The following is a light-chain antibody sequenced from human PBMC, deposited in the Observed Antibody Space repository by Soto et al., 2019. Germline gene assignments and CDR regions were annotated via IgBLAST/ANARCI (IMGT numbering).Light chain of an antibody. V-gene: IGKV3-15*01. J-gene: IGKJ1*01. CDR1: QSVSSN. Sequence: EIVMTQSPATLSVSPGERATLSCRASQSVSSNLAWYQQKPGEAPRLLIYGASTRATGIPARFSGSGSGTDFTLTISRLDPEDFAVYYCQQYGSSPRTFGQGTKV. CDR2: GAS. CDR3: QQYGSSPRT.